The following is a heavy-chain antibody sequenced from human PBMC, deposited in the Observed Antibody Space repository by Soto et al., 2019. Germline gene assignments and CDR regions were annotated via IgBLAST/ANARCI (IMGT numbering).Heavy chain of an antibody. CDR1: GFTFSSYE. CDR2: ISSSGSTI. J-gene: IGHJ6*02. V-gene: IGHV3-48*03. CDR3: ARDYHDFWSGYFPHYYYYGMDV. D-gene: IGHD3-3*01. Sequence: LRLSCAASGFTFSSYEMNWVRQAPGKGLEWVSYISSSGSTIYYADSVKGRSTISRDNAKNSLYLQMNSLRAEDTAVYYCARDYHDFWSGYFPHYYYYGMDVWGQGTTVTVSS.